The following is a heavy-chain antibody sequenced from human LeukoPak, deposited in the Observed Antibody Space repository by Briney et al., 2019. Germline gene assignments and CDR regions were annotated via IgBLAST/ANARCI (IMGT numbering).Heavy chain of an antibody. Sequence: GGSLRLSCAASGFTFSRDSMNWVRQAPGKGLEWVSYISGSSSTIYYADSVKGRFTISRDNAKNSLYLQMNSLRDEDAAMYYCAPHDWFESWGQGTLVTVSS. J-gene: IGHJ5*01. V-gene: IGHV3-48*02. CDR1: GFTFSRDS. CDR2: ISGSSSTI. CDR3: APHDWFES.